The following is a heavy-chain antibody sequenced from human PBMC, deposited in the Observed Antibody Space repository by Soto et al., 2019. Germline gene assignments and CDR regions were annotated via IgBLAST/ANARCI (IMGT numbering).Heavy chain of an antibody. D-gene: IGHD5-18*01. CDR3: ASLKLGYSTFDP. Sequence: SETLSLTCAVSGGSISSGGYSWSWIRQPPGKGLEWIGYIYHSGSTYYNPSLKSRVTISVDTSKNQFSLKLSSVTAADTAVYYCASLKLGYSTFDPWGQGTLVTVSS. CDR2: IYHSGST. V-gene: IGHV4-30-2*05. J-gene: IGHJ5*02. CDR1: GGSISSGGYS.